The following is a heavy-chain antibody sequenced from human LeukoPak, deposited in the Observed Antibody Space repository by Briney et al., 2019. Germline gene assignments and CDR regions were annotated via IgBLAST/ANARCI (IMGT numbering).Heavy chain of an antibody. CDR2: ISAYNGNT. Sequence: ASVKVSCKASEYSFTGYHMHWVRQAPGQGLEWMGWISAYNGNTNYAQKLQGRVTMTTDTSTSTAYMELRSLRSDDTAVYYCARVNDDSSGYNWFDPWGQGTLVTVSS. CDR1: EYSFTGYH. D-gene: IGHD3-22*01. J-gene: IGHJ5*02. V-gene: IGHV1-18*04. CDR3: ARVNDDSSGYNWFDP.